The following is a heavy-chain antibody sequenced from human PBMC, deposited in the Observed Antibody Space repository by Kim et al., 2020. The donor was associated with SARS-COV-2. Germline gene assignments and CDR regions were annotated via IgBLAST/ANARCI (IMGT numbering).Heavy chain of an antibody. CDR3: ARGTHYYDGAYFDY. D-gene: IGHD3-22*01. V-gene: IGHV4-59*01. CDR1: DGSISSYY. CDR2: IYYSGGT. Sequence: SETLSLTCTVSDGSISSYYWSWIRQPPGKGLEWIGYIYYSGGTNYNPSLNSRVTISVDTSKNQLSLKVKSVTAAETAVYYCARGTHYYDGAYFDYWGQGTLVTVSS. J-gene: IGHJ4*02.